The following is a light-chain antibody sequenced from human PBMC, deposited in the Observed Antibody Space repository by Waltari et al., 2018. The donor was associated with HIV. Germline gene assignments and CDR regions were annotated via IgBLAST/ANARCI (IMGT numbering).Light chain of an antibody. CDR2: EVS. CDR3: SSYTSRNTHV. V-gene: IGLV2-14*01. CDR1: SSDVGGYDY. J-gene: IGLJ1*01. Sequence: GSPGQSITISCTGTSSDVGGYDYVSWYQQHPGKAPKLMIYEVSSRPSVVSHRFSGSKSGNTASLTISGLQAEDEADYYCSSYTSRNTHVFGTGTKVTVL.